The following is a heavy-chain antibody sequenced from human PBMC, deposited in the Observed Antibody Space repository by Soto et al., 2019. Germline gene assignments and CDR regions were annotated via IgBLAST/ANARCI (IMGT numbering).Heavy chain of an antibody. Sequence: QGQLQESGPGLVKPSETLSLTCTVSGGSISNYFCNWIRQPAGKGLEWIGRIDNSGSTNYNPSLETRITMTADTSRYQYSLKLNSVTAADTAVYYCARGGSNDWQVAFDIWGQGTLVTVSS. CDR1: GGSISNYF. D-gene: IGHD3-9*01. J-gene: IGHJ3*02. CDR3: ARGGSNDWQVAFDI. V-gene: IGHV4-4*07. CDR2: IDNSGST.